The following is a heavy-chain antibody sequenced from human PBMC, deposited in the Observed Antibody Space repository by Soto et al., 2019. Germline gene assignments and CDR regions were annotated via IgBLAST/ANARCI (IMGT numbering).Heavy chain of an antibody. J-gene: IGHJ5*02. Sequence: QITLKESGPTLVNPTQPLTLTCTFSGFSLSTSGVGVGWIRQPPGKALEWLALIYWNDDKRYSPSLKSRLTITKDTSKNQVVLTMTNMDPVDTATYYCAHSPASGDCSSTGCVNWFDPWGQGTLVTVSS. CDR1: GFSLSTSGVG. V-gene: IGHV2-5*01. CDR3: AHSPASGDCSSTGCVNWFDP. CDR2: IYWNDDK. D-gene: IGHD2-2*01.